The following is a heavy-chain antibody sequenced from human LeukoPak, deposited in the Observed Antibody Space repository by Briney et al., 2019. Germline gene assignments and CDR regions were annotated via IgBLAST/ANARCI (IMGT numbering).Heavy chain of an antibody. CDR2: IMSSSSYI. Sequence: PGGSLRLSCAASGFTFSSYSMNWVRQAPGKGLEWVSYIMSSSSYIHYADSVKGRFTISRDNAQNSLYLQMNSLRAEDTAVYYCARENDFWSGYPSDYWGQGTPVTVSS. V-gene: IGHV3-21*01. CDR1: GFTFSSYS. CDR3: ARENDFWSGYPSDY. D-gene: IGHD3-3*01. J-gene: IGHJ4*02.